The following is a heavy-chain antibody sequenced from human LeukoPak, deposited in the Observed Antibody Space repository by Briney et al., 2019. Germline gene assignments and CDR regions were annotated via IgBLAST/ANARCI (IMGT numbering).Heavy chain of an antibody. CDR3: ARDYYGANGG. Sequence: GGSLRLSCAASGFTFSSYAMSWVRQAPGKGLEWVSVISGSGGSTYYADSVKGRFTISRDNAKNSLYLQMNSLRAEDTAVYYCARDYYGANGGWGQGTLVTVSS. V-gene: IGHV3-23*01. J-gene: IGHJ4*02. CDR2: ISGSGGST. CDR1: GFTFSSYA. D-gene: IGHD4-17*01.